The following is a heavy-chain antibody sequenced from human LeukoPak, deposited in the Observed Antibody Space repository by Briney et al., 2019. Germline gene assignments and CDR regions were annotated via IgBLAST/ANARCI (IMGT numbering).Heavy chain of an antibody. Sequence: GGSLRLSCAASGFTFDDYGVSWVRQAPGKGLEWVSGINWNGGSTGYADSVKGRFTISRDNAKNSLYLQMNSLRAEDTALYYCAREPAPLYDFWSGYQGMDVWGKGTTVTVSS. V-gene: IGHV3-20*04. CDR1: GFTFDDYG. J-gene: IGHJ6*04. CDR2: INWNGGST. D-gene: IGHD3-3*01. CDR3: AREPAPLYDFWSGYQGMDV.